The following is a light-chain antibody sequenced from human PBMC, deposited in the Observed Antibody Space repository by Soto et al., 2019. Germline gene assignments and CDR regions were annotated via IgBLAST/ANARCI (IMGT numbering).Light chain of an antibody. CDR2: GAS. CDR3: QQFGSPFT. Sequence: EIVLTQSPGTQSLSPGERATLSCRASQSVSSSYLAWYQHKPGQAPRLLIYGASTRATGIPDRFSGSGSGTDFTLTISRLEPEDFAVYFCQQFGSPFTFGPGTKVDLK. CDR1: QSVSSSY. J-gene: IGKJ3*01. V-gene: IGKV3-20*01.